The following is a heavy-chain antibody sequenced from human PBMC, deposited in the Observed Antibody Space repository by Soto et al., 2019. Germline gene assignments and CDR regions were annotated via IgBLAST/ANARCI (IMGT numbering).Heavy chain of an antibody. J-gene: IGHJ6*03. CDR1: GYTFTNHD. Sequence: GASVKVSCKASGYTFTNHDINWVRQAPGQGLEWMGWMNPNSGNTGYTQRFQGRVIMTRNTSITTAYMELSSLGSEDTAIYYCARATKITNFGVVSYIMDVWATGTTVTVSS. V-gene: IGHV1-8*01. CDR2: MNPNSGNT. D-gene: IGHD3-3*01. CDR3: ARATKITNFGVVSYIMDV.